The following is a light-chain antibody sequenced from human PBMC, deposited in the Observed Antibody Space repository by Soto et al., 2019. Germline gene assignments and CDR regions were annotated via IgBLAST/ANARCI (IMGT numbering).Light chain of an antibody. CDR3: QQYNNWPPWT. J-gene: IGKJ1*01. CDR2: GAS. V-gene: IGKV3-15*01. CDR1: QSVSSN. Sequence: EVVMTQSPATLSVSPGERATLSCRASQSVSSNLAWYQQKPGQAPRLLIYGASTRATGIPARFSGSGSGTAFTLTISSLQSEDFAVHYCQQYNNWPPWTFGQGTKVEIK.